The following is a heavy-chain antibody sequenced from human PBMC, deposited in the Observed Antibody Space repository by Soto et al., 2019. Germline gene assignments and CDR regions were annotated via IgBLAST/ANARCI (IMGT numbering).Heavy chain of an antibody. D-gene: IGHD1-1*01. V-gene: IGHV1-46*01. CDR1: GYTFTSYY. CDR3: ARLKHWNDGVYYNYMDV. Sequence: ASVKVSCKASGYTFTSYYMHWVRQAPGQGLEWMGIINPSGGSTSYAQKFQGRVTMTTDTSTSTAYMEQRTLRSDDTAVYYCARLKHWNDGVYYNYMDVWGKGTTVTVSS. CDR2: INPSGGST. J-gene: IGHJ6*03.